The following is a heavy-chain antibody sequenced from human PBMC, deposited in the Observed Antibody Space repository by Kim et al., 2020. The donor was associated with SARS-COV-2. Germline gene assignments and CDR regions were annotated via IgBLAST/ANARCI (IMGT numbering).Heavy chain of an antibody. Sequence: GGSLRLSCAASGFTFSSYGMHWVRQAPGKGLEWVAVIWYDGSNKYYADSVKGRFTISRDNSKNTLYLQMNSLRAEDTAVYYCAGGLIAVYYYYGMDVWGQGTTVTVSS. CDR1: GFTFSSYG. J-gene: IGHJ6*02. D-gene: IGHD6-19*01. CDR2: IWYDGSNK. V-gene: IGHV3-33*01. CDR3: AGGLIAVYYYYGMDV.